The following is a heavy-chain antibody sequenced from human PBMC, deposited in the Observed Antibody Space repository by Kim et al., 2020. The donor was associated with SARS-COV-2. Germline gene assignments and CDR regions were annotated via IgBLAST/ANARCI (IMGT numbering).Heavy chain of an antibody. Sequence: SETLSLTCTVSGGSISSSSYYWGWIRQPPGKGLEWIGSIYYSGSTYYNPSLKSRVTISVDTSKNQFSLKLSSVTAADTAVYYCARDVGSWTYAFDIWGQGTMVTVSS. CDR3: ARDVGSWTYAFDI. J-gene: IGHJ3*02. D-gene: IGHD1-1*01. V-gene: IGHV4-39*07. CDR2: IYYSGST. CDR1: GGSISSSSYY.